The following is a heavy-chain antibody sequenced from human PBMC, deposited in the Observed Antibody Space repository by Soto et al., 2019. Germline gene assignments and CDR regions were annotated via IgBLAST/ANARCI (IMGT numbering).Heavy chain of an antibody. CDR1: GFTFSKAW. V-gene: IGHV3-15*01. Sequence: GGSLRLSCAASGFTFSKAWMSWVRQAPGKGLEWVGRIKSKTDGGTTDYAAPVKGRFTISRDDSKNTLYLQMNSLKTEDTAVYYCTTVGTAMVTYYYYGMDVWGQGTTVTVSS. CDR3: TTVGTAMVTYYYYGMDV. J-gene: IGHJ6*02. CDR2: IKSKTDGGTT. D-gene: IGHD5-18*01.